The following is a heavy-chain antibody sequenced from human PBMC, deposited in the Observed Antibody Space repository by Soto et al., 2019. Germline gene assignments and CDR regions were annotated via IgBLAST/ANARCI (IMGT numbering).Heavy chain of an antibody. CDR1: GFTFSSYG. CDR2: ISYDGSNK. V-gene: IGHV3-30*18. Sequence: PGGSLRLSCAASGFTFSSYGMHWVRQAPGKGLEWVAVISYDGSNKYYADSVKGRFTISRDNSKNTLYLQMNSLRAEDTAVYYCAKSGSSWSQTYYYYGMDVWGQGTTVTVSS. D-gene: IGHD6-13*01. J-gene: IGHJ6*02. CDR3: AKSGSSWSQTYYYYGMDV.